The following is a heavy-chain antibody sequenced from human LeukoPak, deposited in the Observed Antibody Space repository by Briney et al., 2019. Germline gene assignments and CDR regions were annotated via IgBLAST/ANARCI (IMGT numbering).Heavy chain of an antibody. CDR1: GFNFSTYT. CDR2: ISSSSSYI. CDR3: ARRRSSSTPFDY. D-gene: IGHD6-13*01. Sequence: PGGSLRLSCAASGFNFSTYTMNWVRQAPGKGLEWVSSISSSSSYIYYADSVKGRFTISRDNAKNSLYLQMNSLRAEDTAVYYCARRRSSSTPFDYWGQGTLVTVSS. V-gene: IGHV3-21*01. J-gene: IGHJ4*02.